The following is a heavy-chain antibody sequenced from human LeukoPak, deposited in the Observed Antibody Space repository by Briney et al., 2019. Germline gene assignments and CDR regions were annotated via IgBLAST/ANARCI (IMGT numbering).Heavy chain of an antibody. D-gene: IGHD1-26*01. CDR1: GGSTSSISNY. Sequence: SETLSLTCTVSGGSTSSISNYWGWIRQPPGKGLEYIGSVSYSGSTYYNPSLKSRVTMSADTSKNQFSLKLSSVTAADTAVYYCARLTPYSGSPLDDYWGQGTLVTVSS. V-gene: IGHV4-39*01. CDR2: VSYSGST. CDR3: ARLTPYSGSPLDDY. J-gene: IGHJ4*02.